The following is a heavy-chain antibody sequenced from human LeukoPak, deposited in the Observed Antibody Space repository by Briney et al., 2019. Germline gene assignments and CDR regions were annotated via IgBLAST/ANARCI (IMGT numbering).Heavy chain of an antibody. J-gene: IGHJ4*02. CDR1: GFTFSSYW. CDR3: ARDLTVRCSGGSCYSAFDY. D-gene: IGHD2-15*01. V-gene: IGHV3-7*01. CDR2: IKQDGSEK. Sequence: PGGSLRLSCAASGFTFSSYWMSWVRQAPGKGREWVANIKQDGSEKYYVDSVKGRFTISRDNAKNSLYLQMNSLRAEDTAVYYCARDLTVRCSGGSCYSAFDYWGQGTLVTVSS.